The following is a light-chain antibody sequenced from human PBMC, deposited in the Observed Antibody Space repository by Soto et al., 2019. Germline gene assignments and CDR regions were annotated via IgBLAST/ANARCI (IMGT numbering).Light chain of an antibody. J-gene: IGKJ4*01. Sequence: EIVITQSPATLSVSQGERATLSCRSSQSVDIYLAWYQQKPGQAPRLLIFGASSRATGIPARFSGSGSVTEFNLTISSLQSEDFAVYFCRQYDDWLRLTFGGGTKVDIK. CDR1: QSVDIY. CDR2: GAS. CDR3: RQYDDWLRLT. V-gene: IGKV3D-15*01.